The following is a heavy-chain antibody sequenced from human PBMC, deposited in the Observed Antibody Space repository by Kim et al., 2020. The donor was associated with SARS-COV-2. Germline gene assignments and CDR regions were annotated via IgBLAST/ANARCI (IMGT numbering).Heavy chain of an antibody. Sequence: SETLSLTCTVSGGSISSYYWSWIRQPPGKGLEWIGYIYYSGSTNYNPSLKSRVTISVDTSKNQFSLKLSSVTAADTAVYYCARFYGSGSYHVWGQGTTVT. CDR2: IYYSGST. J-gene: IGHJ6*02. D-gene: IGHD3-10*01. CDR3: ARFYGSGSYHV. CDR1: GGSISSYY. V-gene: IGHV4-59*08.